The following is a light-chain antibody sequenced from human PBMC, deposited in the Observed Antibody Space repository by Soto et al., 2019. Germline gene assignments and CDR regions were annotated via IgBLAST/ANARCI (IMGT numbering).Light chain of an antibody. V-gene: IGKV4-1*01. CDR1: QSILYSSNNKSY. J-gene: IGKJ2*01. CDR3: QQSYDTPYT. Sequence: DIVMTQSPDSLAVSLGERATINCKSSQSILYSSNNKSYLAWYQQRAGQPPKLLMYWASTRESGVPDRFSGSGSGADFTLTISSLQAEDVAVYYCQQSYDTPYTFGQGTKLEIK. CDR2: WAS.